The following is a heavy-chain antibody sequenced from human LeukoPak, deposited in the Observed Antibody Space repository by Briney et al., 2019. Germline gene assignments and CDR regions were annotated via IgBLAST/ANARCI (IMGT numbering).Heavy chain of an antibody. V-gene: IGHV3-7*01. CDR1: GFTFSNAW. J-gene: IGHJ4*02. Sequence: PGGSLRLSCAASGFTFSNAWMSWVRQAPGKGLEWVANIKQDGSEKYYVDSVKGRFTISRDNAKNSLYLQMNSLRAEDTAVYYCARGPQGAVYYDSSGYYYFDYWGRGTLVTVSS. CDR3: ARGPQGAVYYDSSGYYYFDY. D-gene: IGHD3-22*01. CDR2: IKQDGSEK.